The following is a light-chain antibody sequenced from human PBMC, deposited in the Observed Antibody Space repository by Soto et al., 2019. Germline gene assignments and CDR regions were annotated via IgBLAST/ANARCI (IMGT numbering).Light chain of an antibody. CDR3: QQRSNWPLA. Sequence: EIVLTQSPATLSLSPGERATLSCRASQSVCSYLAWYQQRPGQAPRLLIYDASNRVAGIPARFSGSGSGTDFTLTISSLEPEDFAVYYCQQRSNWPLAFGGGTNIEIK. V-gene: IGKV3-11*01. CDR1: QSVCSY. J-gene: IGKJ4*01. CDR2: DAS.